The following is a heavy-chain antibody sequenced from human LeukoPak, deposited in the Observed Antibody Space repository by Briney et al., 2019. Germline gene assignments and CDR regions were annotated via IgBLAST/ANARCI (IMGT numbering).Heavy chain of an antibody. CDR1: GYTFTGYY. V-gene: IGHV1-2*02. CDR2: INPNSGGT. CDR3: ARDIPRTGWFDP. D-gene: IGHD1-14*01. Sequence: GASVKVSFKASGYTFTGYYMHWVRQAPGQGLEWMGWINPNSGGTNYAQKFQGRVTITRDTSISTAYMELSRLRSDDTAVYYCARDIPRTGWFDPWGQGTLVTVSS. J-gene: IGHJ5*02.